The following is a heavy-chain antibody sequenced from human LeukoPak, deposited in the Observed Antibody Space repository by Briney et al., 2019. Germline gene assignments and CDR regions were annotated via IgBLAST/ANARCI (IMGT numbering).Heavy chain of an antibody. V-gene: IGHV4-39*01. J-gene: IGHJ4*02. Sequence: PSETLSLTCTVSGGSISSSGYSWGWIRQPPGKGLEWIGNINYSGSTYHNPSLKSRVTIFVDTSKNQFSLKVTSVTAADTAVYFCARRVTGDLRRFDYWGQGTLVTVSS. CDR1: GGSISSSGYS. CDR2: INYSGST. D-gene: IGHD7-27*01. CDR3: ARRVTGDLRRFDY.